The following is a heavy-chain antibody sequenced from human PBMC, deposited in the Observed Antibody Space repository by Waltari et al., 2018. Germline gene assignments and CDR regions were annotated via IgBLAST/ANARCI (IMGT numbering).Heavy chain of an antibody. CDR1: GFTFSRYW. Sequence: EEQLVESGGGLAQPGESLRLSCAASGFTFSRYWMDWVRQAPGKGLVSVRGFNCDWSGTTCADSGKGRFTISRDNAKNTLYVQMNRLIAEGTAVYYCARVATKTYSSPVPGRPYYYGMDVWGQGTTVTVSS. V-gene: IGHV3-74*01. D-gene: IGHD6-19*01. CDR2: FNCDWSGT. J-gene: IGHJ6*02. CDR3: ARVATKTYSSPVPGRPYYYGMDV.